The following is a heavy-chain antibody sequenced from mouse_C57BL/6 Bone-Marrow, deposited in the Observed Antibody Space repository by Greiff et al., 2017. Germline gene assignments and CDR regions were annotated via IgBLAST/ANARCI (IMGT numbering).Heavy chain of an antibody. J-gene: IGHJ4*01. CDR1: GFTFSSYA. CDR3: TRVLYGSSYYAMDY. Sequence: DVKLVESGEGLVKPGGSLKLSCAASGFTFSSYAMSWVRQTPEKRLEWVAYISSGGDYIYYADTVKGRFTISRDNARNTLYLQMSSLKSEDTAMYYCTRVLYGSSYYAMDYWGQGTSVTVSS. D-gene: IGHD1-1*01. V-gene: IGHV5-9-1*02. CDR2: ISSGGDYI.